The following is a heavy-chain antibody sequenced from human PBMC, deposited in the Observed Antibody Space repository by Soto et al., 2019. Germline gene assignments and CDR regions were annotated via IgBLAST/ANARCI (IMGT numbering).Heavy chain of an antibody. J-gene: IGHJ5*02. V-gene: IGHV3-33*01. CDR3: ARGPQGYSYGYRDNWFDP. CDR2: IWYDGSNK. D-gene: IGHD5-18*01. CDR1: GFTFSSYG. Sequence: GGSLRLSCAASGFTFSSYGMHWVRQAPGKGLEWVAVIWYDGSNKYYADSVKGRFTISRDNSKNTLYLQMNSLRAEDTAVYYCARGPQGYSYGYRDNWFDPWGQGTMVTVSS.